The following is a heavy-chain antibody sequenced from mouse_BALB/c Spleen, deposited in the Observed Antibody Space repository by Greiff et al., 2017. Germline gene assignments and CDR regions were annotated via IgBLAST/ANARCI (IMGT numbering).Heavy chain of an antibody. J-gene: IGHJ4*01. CDR2: INPSTGYT. CDR1: GYTFTSYW. D-gene: IGHD2-1*01. V-gene: IGHV1-7*01. Sequence: QVQLQQSGAELVKPGASVTMSCAASGYTFTSYWMHWVKQRPGQGLEWIGYINPSTGYTDYNQKFRDKATLTADKSSSTAYMQLSSLTSEDAAVYYCANGNYRYAMDYWGQGTSVTVSS. CDR3: ANGNYRYAMDY.